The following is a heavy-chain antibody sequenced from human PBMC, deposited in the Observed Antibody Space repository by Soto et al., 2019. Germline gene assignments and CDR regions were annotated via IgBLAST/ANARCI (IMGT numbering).Heavy chain of an antibody. Sequence: SGPTLVNPTQTLTLTCTFSGFSLSTSGMCVSWIRQPPGKALEWLALIDWDDDKYYSTSLKTRLTISKDTSKNQVVLTMTNMDPVDTATYYCARTVYDSSGYLRGASYGMDVWGQGTTVTVSS. CDR3: ARTVYDSSGYLRGASYGMDV. CDR2: IDWDDDK. D-gene: IGHD3-22*01. J-gene: IGHJ6*02. V-gene: IGHV2-70*01. CDR1: GFSLSTSGMC.